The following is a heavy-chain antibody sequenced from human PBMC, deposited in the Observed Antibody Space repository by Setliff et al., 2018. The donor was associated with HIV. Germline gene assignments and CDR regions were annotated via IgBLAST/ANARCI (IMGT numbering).Heavy chain of an antibody. CDR3: AGDAGYKGAADY. CDR2: IYYSGST. CDR1: GVSISSYY. V-gene: IGHV4-59*12. Sequence: SETLSLTCTVSGVSISSYYWSWIRQPPGKGLEWIGYIYYSGSTNYNPSLKSRVTISVDTSKNQFSLKLRSVTAADTAVYYCAGDAGYKGAADYWGQGTLVTVSS. J-gene: IGHJ4*02. D-gene: IGHD1-26*01.